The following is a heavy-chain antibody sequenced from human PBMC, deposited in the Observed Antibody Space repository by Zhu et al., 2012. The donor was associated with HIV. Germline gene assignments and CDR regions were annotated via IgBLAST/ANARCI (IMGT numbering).Heavy chain of an antibody. J-gene: IGHJ6*02. CDR1: GSTFRNYA. Sequence: QVQLVQSGAEVKKPGSSVKVSCKASGSTFRNYAISWVRQAPGQGLEWMGGIIPIFGVANYAQKFQGRVTITTDESTNTAYMELSSLRSEDTAVYYCASVSEFGELLNYRNYYYGMDVWGRGTMVTVSS. CDR3: ASVSEFGELLNYRNYYYGMDV. CDR2: IIPIFGVA. D-gene: IGHD3-10*01. V-gene: IGHV1-69*05.